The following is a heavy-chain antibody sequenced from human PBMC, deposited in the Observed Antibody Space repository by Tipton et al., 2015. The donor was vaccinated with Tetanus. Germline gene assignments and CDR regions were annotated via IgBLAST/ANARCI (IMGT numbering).Heavy chain of an antibody. Sequence: LRLSCTVSGGSINSVNYYWSWIRQPPGKGLEWIGEINYDGSTNYSPSLKSRVTLSLDTTKKQVSLKLSSVTAADTAVYYCARGDYYGSGTYDVWGQGTTVTVPS. CDR1: GGSINSVNYY. J-gene: IGHJ6*02. V-gene: IGHV4-39*07. CDR3: ARGDYYGSGTYDV. CDR2: INYDGST. D-gene: IGHD3-10*01.